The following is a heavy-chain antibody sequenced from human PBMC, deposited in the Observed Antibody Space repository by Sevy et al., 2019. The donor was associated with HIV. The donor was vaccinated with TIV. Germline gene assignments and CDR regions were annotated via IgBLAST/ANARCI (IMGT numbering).Heavy chain of an antibody. Sequence: GGSLRLSCVASGFTLINYWMHWVRQAPGKGLEWVANINQDGGVTYYVDSVRGRFTISRDNGRNLVFLQMNSLRVDDTALYFCVRAIAKDGSFWGQGTLVTVSS. CDR3: VRAIAKDGSF. V-gene: IGHV3-7*01. D-gene: IGHD6-13*01. CDR1: GFTLINYW. CDR2: INQDGGVT. J-gene: IGHJ4*02.